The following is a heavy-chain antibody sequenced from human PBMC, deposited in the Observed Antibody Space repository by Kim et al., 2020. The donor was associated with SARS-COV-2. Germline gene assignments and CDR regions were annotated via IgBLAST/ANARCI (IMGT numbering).Heavy chain of an antibody. J-gene: IGHJ4*02. CDR3: TRGPGSTTD. CDR1: GGSFSAFSGYY. D-gene: IGHD2-2*01. Sequence: SETLSLTCAVYGGSFSAFSGYYWSWIRQSPGKGLEWIGEINYSGSTNYNPSLESRVTISVATFKKQFSLKVTSVTAADTAVYYCTRGPGSTTDWGQGTPV. V-gene: IGHV4-34*01. CDR2: INYSGST.